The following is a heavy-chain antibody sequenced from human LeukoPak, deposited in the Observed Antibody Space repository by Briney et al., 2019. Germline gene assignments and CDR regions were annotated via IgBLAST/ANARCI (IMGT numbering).Heavy chain of an antibody. D-gene: IGHD3-22*01. Sequence: KPSETLSLTCTVSGGSISSGSYYWSWIRQPAGKGLEWIGRIYTSGSTNYNPSLKSRVTISVDTSKNQFSLKLSSVTAADTAVYYCARDRNYYDTSGFYHWFDPWGQGTLVTVSS. V-gene: IGHV4-61*02. CDR2: IYTSGST. CDR1: GGSISSGSYY. CDR3: ARDRNYYDTSGFYHWFDP. J-gene: IGHJ5*02.